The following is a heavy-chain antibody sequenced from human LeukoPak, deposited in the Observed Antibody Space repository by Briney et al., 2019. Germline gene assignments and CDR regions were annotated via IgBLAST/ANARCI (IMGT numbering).Heavy chain of an antibody. CDR2: INHSGST. V-gene: IGHV4-34*01. CDR3: ARLILWFGELLPPRGTNWFDP. J-gene: IGHJ5*02. CDR1: GGSFSGYY. D-gene: IGHD3-10*01. Sequence: SETLSLTCAVYGGSFSGYYWSWIRQPPGKGLEWIGEINHSGSTNYNSSLKSRVTISVDTSKNQFSLKLSSVTAADTAVYYCARLILWFGELLPPRGTNWFDPWGQGTLVTVSS.